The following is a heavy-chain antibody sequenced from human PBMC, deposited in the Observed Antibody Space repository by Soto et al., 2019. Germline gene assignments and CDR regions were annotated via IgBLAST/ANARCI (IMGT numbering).Heavy chain of an antibody. D-gene: IGHD1-26*01. CDR3: ARDFYSTNWFDP. CDR2: IYYSGST. J-gene: IGHJ5*02. Sequence: ASETLSLTCTVSGGSISSYYWSWIRQPPGKGLEWIGYIYYSGSTNYNPSLKSRVTISVDTSKNQFSLKLSSVTAADTAVYYCARDFYSTNWFDPWGHGTLVTVSS. V-gene: IGHV4-59*01. CDR1: GGSISSYY.